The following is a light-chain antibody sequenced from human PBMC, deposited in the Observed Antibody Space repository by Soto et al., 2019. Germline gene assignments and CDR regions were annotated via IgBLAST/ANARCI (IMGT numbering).Light chain of an antibody. V-gene: IGKV1-5*01. Sequence: DIQMTQSPSTLPASVGDRVTITCRASQSISSWLAWYQQKPGKAPKLLIYDASSLESGVPSRFSGSGSGTEFTLTISSLQPDDFATYYCQQYNSYPGTFGQGTKVDIK. CDR2: DAS. CDR3: QQYNSYPGT. J-gene: IGKJ1*01. CDR1: QSISSW.